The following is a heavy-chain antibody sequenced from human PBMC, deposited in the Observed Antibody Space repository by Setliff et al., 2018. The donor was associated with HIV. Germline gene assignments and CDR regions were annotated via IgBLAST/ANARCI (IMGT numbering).Heavy chain of an antibody. D-gene: IGHD3-22*01. CDR3: ARDWGEHYDSSGFSS. J-gene: IGHJ5*02. CDR2: ISSSGSSI. CDR1: GFTFSSYT. Sequence: GGSMRLSCAASGFTFSSYTMNWVRQAPGKGLEWISYISSSGSSIYLANSVKGRFIISRDNAKNALYLQMNSLRAEDTAVYYCARDWGEHYDSSGFSSWGQGTLVTVSS. V-gene: IGHV3-48*04.